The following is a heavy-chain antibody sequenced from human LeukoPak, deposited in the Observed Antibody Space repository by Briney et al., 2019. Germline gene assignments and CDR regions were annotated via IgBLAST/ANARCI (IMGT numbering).Heavy chain of an antibody. J-gene: IGHJ6*03. CDR2: INHSGST. V-gene: IGHV4-34*01. CDR1: GGSFSGYY. CDR3: ARYSVSGYYYYYMDV. D-gene: IGHD4-11*01. Sequence: SETLSLTCAVYGGSFSGYYWSWIRQPPGKGLEWIGEINHSGSTNYNPSLKSRVTISVDTSKNQFSLKLSSVTAAGTAVYYCARYSVSGYYYYYMDVWGKGTTVTVSS.